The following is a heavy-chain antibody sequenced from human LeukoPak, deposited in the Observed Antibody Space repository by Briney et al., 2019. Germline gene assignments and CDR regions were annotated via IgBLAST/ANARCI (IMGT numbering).Heavy chain of an antibody. J-gene: IGHJ6*03. CDR2: IYYSGST. CDR3: ARDSYGHYYYYMDV. V-gene: IGHV4-59*01. CDR1: GGSISSYY. D-gene: IGHD3-10*01. Sequence: SETLSLTCTVSGGSISSYYWGWIRQPPGKGLEWIGYIYYSGSTNYNPSLKSRVTISVDTSKNQFSLKLSSVTAADTAVYYCARDSYGHYYYYMDVWGKGTTVTVSS.